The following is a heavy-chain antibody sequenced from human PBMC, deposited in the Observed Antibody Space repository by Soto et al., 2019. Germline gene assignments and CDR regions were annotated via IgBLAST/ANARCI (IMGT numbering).Heavy chain of an antibody. Sequence: ASVKVSCKASGYTFTSYAMHWVRQAPGQRLEWMGWINAGNGNTKYSQKFQGRVTITRDTSASTAYMELSSLRSEDTAVYYCARDRPAYSSSVGFDPWGQGTLVTVSS. CDR3: ARDRPAYSSSVGFDP. CDR2: INAGNGNT. CDR1: GYTFTSYA. V-gene: IGHV1-3*01. J-gene: IGHJ5*02. D-gene: IGHD6-6*01.